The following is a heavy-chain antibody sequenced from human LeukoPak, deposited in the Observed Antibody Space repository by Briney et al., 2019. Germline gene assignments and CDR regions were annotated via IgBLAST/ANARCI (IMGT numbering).Heavy chain of an antibody. CDR3: AKDTGRPADAITMEDNAFDI. D-gene: IGHD3-3*01. V-gene: IGHV3-7*03. CDR1: GFTFSSYW. Sequence: GGSLRLSCAASGFTFSSYWMSWVRQAPGKGLEWVAHIKQEGSEKYYVDSVKGRFTISRDNAKNSLDLQMESLRAEDTAVYYCAKDTGRPADAITMEDNAFDIWGQGTMVTVSS. CDR2: IKQEGSEK. J-gene: IGHJ3*02.